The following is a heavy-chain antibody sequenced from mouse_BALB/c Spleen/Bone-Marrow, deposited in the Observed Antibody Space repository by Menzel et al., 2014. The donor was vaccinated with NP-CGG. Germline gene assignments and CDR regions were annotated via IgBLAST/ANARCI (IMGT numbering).Heavy chain of an antibody. CDR1: GFTFSSYG. CDR2: INVNGDTT. J-gene: IGHJ3*01. D-gene: IGHD2-4*01. V-gene: IGHV5-6-3*01. Sequence: EVKLVESGGGLVQPGGSLKLSCAASGFTFSSYGMSWVRPTPDKRLEMIATINVNGDTTYHPDSVKGRFTISRDNVKNTLYLQMSSLKSEDTAMYYCARGYDYSSWFAYWGQGTLVTDSA. CDR3: ARGYDYSSWFAY.